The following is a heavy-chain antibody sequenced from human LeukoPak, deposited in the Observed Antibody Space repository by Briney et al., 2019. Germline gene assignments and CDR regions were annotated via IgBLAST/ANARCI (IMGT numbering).Heavy chain of an antibody. Sequence: SETLSLTCTVSGGSISSRSYYWGWIRQPPGKGLEWIGSIYYSGSTYYNPSLQSRVTISVDTSKNQFSLKLSSVTAADTAVYYCARRYYYDSSGFDYWGQGTLVTVSS. J-gene: IGHJ4*02. CDR3: ARRYYYDSSGFDY. CDR2: IYYSGST. CDR1: GGSISSRSYY. V-gene: IGHV4-39*01. D-gene: IGHD3-22*01.